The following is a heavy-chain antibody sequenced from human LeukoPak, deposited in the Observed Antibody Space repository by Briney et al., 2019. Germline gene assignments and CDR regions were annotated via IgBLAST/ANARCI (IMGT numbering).Heavy chain of an antibody. CDR2: MNPNSGNT. Sequence: GASVKVSCKASGYTFTSYGISWVRQATGQGLEWMGWMNPNSGNTGYAQKFQGRVTMTRNTSISTAYMELSSLRSEDTAVYYCARDRRIRYFDWLSTDAFDIWGQGTMVTVSS. CDR3: ARDRRIRYFDWLSTDAFDI. CDR1: GYTFTSYG. D-gene: IGHD3-9*01. V-gene: IGHV1-8*02. J-gene: IGHJ3*02.